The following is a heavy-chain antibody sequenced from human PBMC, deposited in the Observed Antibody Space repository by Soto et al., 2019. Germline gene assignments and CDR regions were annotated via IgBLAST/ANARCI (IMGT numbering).Heavy chain of an antibody. Sequence: QVQLQESGPGLVKPSGTLSLTCAVSGGSISSSNWWSWVRQPPGKGLEWIGEIYHSGSTNYNPSPKRRSTISEHKSQNQFSMKPSSVTAADTAMYYCRRIAAAGTHSDYWGQGTLVTVSS. CDR1: GGSISSSNW. J-gene: IGHJ4*02. D-gene: IGHD6-13*01. CDR3: RRIAAAGTHSDY. V-gene: IGHV4-4*02. CDR2: IYHSGST.